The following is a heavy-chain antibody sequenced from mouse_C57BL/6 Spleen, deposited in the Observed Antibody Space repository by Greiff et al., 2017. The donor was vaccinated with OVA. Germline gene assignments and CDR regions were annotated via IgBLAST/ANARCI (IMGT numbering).Heavy chain of an antibody. CDR1: GYTFTSYW. CDR2: IYPSDSET. CDR3: AREMLKLYFDV. Sequence: QVQLKQPGAELVRPGSSVKLSCKASGYTFTSYWMDWVKQRPGQGLEWIGNIYPSDSETHYNQKFKDKATLTVDKSSSTAYMQLSSLTSEDSAVYYWAREMLKLYFDVWGTGTTVTVSS. D-gene: IGHD1-3*01. V-gene: IGHV1-61*01. J-gene: IGHJ1*03.